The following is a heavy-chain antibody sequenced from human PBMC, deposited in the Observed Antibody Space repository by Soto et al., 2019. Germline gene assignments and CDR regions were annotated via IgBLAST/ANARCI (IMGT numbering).Heavy chain of an antibody. CDR3: ARDMPWQWELLEGAFDI. CDR1: GYTFTSYA. CDR2: INAGNGNT. D-gene: IGHD1-26*01. J-gene: IGHJ3*02. Sequence: GASVKVSCKASGYTFTSYAMHWVRRAPGQRREWMGWINAGNGNTKYSQKFQGRVTITRGTSASTAYMELSSRRSEDTAVYYCARDMPWQWELLEGAFDIWGQGTMVTVSS. V-gene: IGHV1-3*01.